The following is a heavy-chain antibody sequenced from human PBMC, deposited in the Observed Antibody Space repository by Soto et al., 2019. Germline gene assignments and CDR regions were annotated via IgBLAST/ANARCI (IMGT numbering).Heavy chain of an antibody. CDR3: AREAWYDFWSGPGWFDP. V-gene: IGHV3-66*01. CDR1: GFTVSSHY. CDR2: IYSGGNT. Sequence: GGSLRLSCAASGFTVSSHYMSWVRHAPGKGLERVSAIYSGGNTNYADSVKGRYTISRDNSKNTLYLQMSSLRVEDTAVYYCAREAWYDFWSGPGWFDPWGQGTLVTVSS. J-gene: IGHJ5*02. D-gene: IGHD3-3*01.